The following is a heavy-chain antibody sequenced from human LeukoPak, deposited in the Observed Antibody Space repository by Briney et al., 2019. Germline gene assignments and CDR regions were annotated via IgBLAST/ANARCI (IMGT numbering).Heavy chain of an antibody. D-gene: IGHD6-19*01. V-gene: IGHV1-2*06. Sequence: ASVKVSCKASGYTFTGYYIHWVRQAPGQGLEWMGRINPNSGGTNYAQKFQGRVTMTRDTSISTAYMELSRLRAEDTAVYYCARDVRVAGTFDYWGQGTLVTVSS. CDR2: INPNSGGT. CDR1: GYTFTGYY. J-gene: IGHJ4*02. CDR3: ARDVRVAGTFDY.